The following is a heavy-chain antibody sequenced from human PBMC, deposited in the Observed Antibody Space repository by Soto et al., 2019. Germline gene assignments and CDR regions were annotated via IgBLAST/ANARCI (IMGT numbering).Heavy chain of an antibody. V-gene: IGHV1-8*01. Sequence: QVQLVQSGAEVKKPGASVKVSCKASGYTFTSYDINWVRQATGQGLEWMGWMNPNSGNTGYAQKFQGRVTMTRNTSISTAYMELRSLRVEAMAVYYCAGVDYYGSGGRFDYWGQGTLVTVSS. J-gene: IGHJ4*02. D-gene: IGHD3-10*01. CDR2: MNPNSGNT. CDR3: AGVDYYGSGGRFDY. CDR1: GYTFTSYD.